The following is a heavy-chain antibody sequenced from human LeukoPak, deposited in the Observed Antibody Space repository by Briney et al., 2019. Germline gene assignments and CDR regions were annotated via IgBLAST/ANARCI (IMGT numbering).Heavy chain of an antibody. CDR1: GGSISSYY. D-gene: IGHD6-19*01. CDR3: ARERSTVAGNYLDY. CDR2: IYYSGST. Sequence: SETLSLTCTVSGGSISSYYWSWIRQPPGKGLEWIGYIYYSGSTNYNPSLKSRVTISVDTSKNQFSLKLSSVTAADTAVYYCARERSTVAGNYLDYWGQGTLVTVSS. J-gene: IGHJ4*02. V-gene: IGHV4-59*01.